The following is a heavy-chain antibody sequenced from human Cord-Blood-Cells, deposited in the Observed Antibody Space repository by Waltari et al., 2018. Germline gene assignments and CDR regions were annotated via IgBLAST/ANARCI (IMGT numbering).Heavy chain of an antibody. D-gene: IGHD6-19*01. CDR2: IWYDGSNK. CDR3: ARDRGIAVAGTDFDY. J-gene: IGHJ4*02. V-gene: IGHV3-33*01. CDR1: GFTFSSYG. Sequence: QVQLVESGGGVVQPGRSLRLSCAASGFTFSSYGMHWVRQAPGKGLEWVAVIWYDGSNKYYADSVKGRFTISRDNSKNTLYLQMNSLRVEDTAVYYCARDRGIAVAGTDFDYWGQGTLVTVSS.